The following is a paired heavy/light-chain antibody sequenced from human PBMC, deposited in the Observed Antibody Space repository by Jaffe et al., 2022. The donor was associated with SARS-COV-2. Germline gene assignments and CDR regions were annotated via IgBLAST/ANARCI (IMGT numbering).Light chain of an antibody. Sequence: QSALTQPASVSGSPGQSITISCTGTSSDVGGYNYVSWYQQHPGKAPKLMIYDVTSRPSGISNRFSGSKSGNTASLTISGLQAEDEADYYCSSYTSSTTRVFGTGTKVTVL. CDR3: SSYTSSTTRV. J-gene: IGLJ1*01. CDR2: DVT. V-gene: IGLV2-14*01. CDR1: SSDVGGYNY.
Heavy chain of an antibody. V-gene: IGHV4-59*01. CDR2: IHYSGST. D-gene: IGHD2-21*01. Sequence: HVQLQESGPGLVKPSETLSLICIVSGDSISSDFWNWIRQPPGKGLEWIGYIHYSGSTNYNPSLKSRVTISVDTSKNQFSLRLRSVTAADTAVYYCARDTGHGGGYSFQDWGQGTPVTVSS. CDR1: GDSISSDF. CDR3: ARDTGHGGGYSFQD. J-gene: IGHJ1*01.